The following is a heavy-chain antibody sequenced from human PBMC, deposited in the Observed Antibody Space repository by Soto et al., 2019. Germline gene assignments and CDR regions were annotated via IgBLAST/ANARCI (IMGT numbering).Heavy chain of an antibody. V-gene: IGHV3-72*01. CDR1: GFTFSDHY. D-gene: IGHD2-21*01. J-gene: IGHJ4*02. CDR2: SQNKADSYTT. CDR3: TMCGLVIDFGAA. Sequence: EVPLVESGGGLVQPGGSLRLSCAASGFTFSDHYMDWVRQAPGKGLEWVGRSQNKADSYTTEYAASGKGRFTISSDGSKISLYLQMISRKTAYTAVYYCTMCGLVIDFGAAWGQGILVTVSS.